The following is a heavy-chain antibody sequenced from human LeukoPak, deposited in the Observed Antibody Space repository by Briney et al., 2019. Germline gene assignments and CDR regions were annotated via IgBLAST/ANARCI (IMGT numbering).Heavy chain of an antibody. CDR3: AGARGPYYHYFDY. D-gene: IGHD1-26*01. Sequence: SETLSLTCRVSAYSISIGYYWGWIRQPPGKGLDWIGSIYHSGSTYYNPSLKSRVTISVDTSKNQFSLKLSSVTASDTAVYYCAGARGPYYHYFDYWGQGTLVTVSS. V-gene: IGHV4-38-2*02. CDR2: IYHSGST. J-gene: IGHJ4*02. CDR1: AYSISIGYY.